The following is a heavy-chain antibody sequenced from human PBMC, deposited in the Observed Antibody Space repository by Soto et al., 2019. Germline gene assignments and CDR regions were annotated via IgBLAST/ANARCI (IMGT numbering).Heavy chain of an antibody. J-gene: IGHJ5*02. V-gene: IGHV5-51*01. CDR1: GYSFSNWW. D-gene: IGHD4-17*01. CDR3: ARHGFYGDYSSNYFDP. CDR2: IYPSDSQT. Sequence: GESLKNSCKGSGYSFSNWWIAWVRQMPGKGLEYMGIIYPSDSQTRYSPSFQGQVTISADKSISTAYLQWSSLKASDTAIYYCARHGFYGDYSSNYFDPWGQGTLVTVSS.